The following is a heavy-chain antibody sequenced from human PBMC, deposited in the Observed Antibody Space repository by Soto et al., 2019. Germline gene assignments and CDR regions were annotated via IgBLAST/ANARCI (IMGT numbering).Heavy chain of an antibody. Sequence: GGSLRLSCAASGFTFSSYGMHWVRQAPGKGLEWVAVIWYDGSNKYYADSVKGRFTISRDNSKNTLYLQMNSLRAEDTAVYYCARHGSGSYYPFYYFDYWGQGTLVTVSS. CDR1: GFTFSSYG. CDR2: IWYDGSNK. D-gene: IGHD3-10*01. CDR3: ARHGSGSYYPFYYFDY. V-gene: IGHV3-33*01. J-gene: IGHJ4*02.